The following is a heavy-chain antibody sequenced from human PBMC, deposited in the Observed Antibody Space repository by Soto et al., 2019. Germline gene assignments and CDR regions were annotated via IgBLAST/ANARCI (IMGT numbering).Heavy chain of an antibody. CDR1: GGTFSSYT. Sequence: GASVKVSCKASGGTFSSYTISWVRQAPGQGLEWMGRIIPILGIANYAQKFQGRVTITADKSTSTAYMELSSLRSEDTAVYYCARLAAADYYYYGMDVWGQGTTVTVS. CDR3: ARLAAADYYYYGMDV. D-gene: IGHD6-13*01. CDR2: IIPILGIA. V-gene: IGHV1-69*02. J-gene: IGHJ6*02.